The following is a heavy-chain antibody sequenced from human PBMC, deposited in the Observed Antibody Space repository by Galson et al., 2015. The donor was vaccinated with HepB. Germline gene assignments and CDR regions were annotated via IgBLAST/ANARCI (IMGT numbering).Heavy chain of an antibody. CDR2: ITPSGDNS. CDR3: AKVFPEKTDGWYRQALYYFDS. J-gene: IGHJ4*01. D-gene: IGHD6-19*01. Sequence: SLRLSCAASGFPFSYYAMTWVRQAPGKGLEWVSAITPSGDNSYSADSLKGRFTISRDNSKNTVFLQVNSLRADDTAIYFCAKVFPEKTDGWYRQALYYFDSWGHGTRVTVSS. V-gene: IGHV3-23*01. CDR1: GFPFSYYA.